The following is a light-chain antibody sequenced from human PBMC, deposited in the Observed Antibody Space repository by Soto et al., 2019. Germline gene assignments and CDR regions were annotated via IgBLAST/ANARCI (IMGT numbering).Light chain of an antibody. Sequence: QSLLTQPASVSGSPGQSIAISCTGTSSDVGGYDYVSRYQQHPDKAPKLMIYEVTKRPSGVSNRFSGSKSGNTASLTISGLQPEDEADYYCSSHTSGSTRVFGSGTKVTVL. J-gene: IGLJ1*01. V-gene: IGLV2-14*01. CDR2: EVT. CDR3: SSHTSGSTRV. CDR1: SSDVGGYDY.